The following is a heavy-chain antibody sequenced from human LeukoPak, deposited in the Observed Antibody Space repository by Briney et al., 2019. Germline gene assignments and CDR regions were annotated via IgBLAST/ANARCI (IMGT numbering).Heavy chain of an antibody. CDR1: GFTFSSYG. CDR2: IWKDGSKK. CDR3: AREEGSSGYYNY. J-gene: IGHJ4*02. D-gene: IGHD3-22*01. Sequence: GGSLRLSCAASGFTFSSYGMHWVRQAPGKGLEWVAVIWKDGSKKYYADSVKGRFTISRDNSKNTLDLQMNSLRDEDTAVYYCAREEGSSGYYNYWGQGILVTVSS. V-gene: IGHV3-33*08.